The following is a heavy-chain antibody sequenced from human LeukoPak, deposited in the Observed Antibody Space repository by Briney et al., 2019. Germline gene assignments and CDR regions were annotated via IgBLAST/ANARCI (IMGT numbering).Heavy chain of an antibody. CDR3: ARGKLGARIDY. D-gene: IGHD7-27*01. V-gene: IGHV1-2*02. Sequence: EASVKVSCKASGYTFTGYYMHWVRQAPGQGLEWMGWINPNSGGTNHAQKFQGRVTMTRDTSISTAYMELSRLRSDDTAVYHCARGKLGARIDYWGQGTLVTVSS. CDR2: INPNSGGT. CDR1: GYTFTGYY. J-gene: IGHJ4*02.